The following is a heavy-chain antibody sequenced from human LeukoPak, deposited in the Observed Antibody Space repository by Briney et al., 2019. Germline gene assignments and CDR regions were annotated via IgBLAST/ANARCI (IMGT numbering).Heavy chain of an antibody. D-gene: IGHD3-9*01. J-gene: IGHJ3*02. Sequence: GGSLRLSCAASGFTFSSYAMSWVRQAPGKGLEWVSAISGSGGSTYYADSVKGRFTISRDNSKNTLYLQMNSLRAEGTAVYYCAKVETSFDWPYSKVRSAFDIWGQGTMVTVSS. V-gene: IGHV3-23*01. CDR1: GFTFSSYA. CDR3: AKVETSFDWPYSKVRSAFDI. CDR2: ISGSGGST.